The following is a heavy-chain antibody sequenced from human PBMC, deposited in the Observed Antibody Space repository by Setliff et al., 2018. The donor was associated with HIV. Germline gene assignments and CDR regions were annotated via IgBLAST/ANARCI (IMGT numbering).Heavy chain of an antibody. Sequence: GGSLRLSCAASGFTFSTYAMSWVRQAPGKGLEWVSAISGGGGTTYYADSVKGRFTISRDNSKNTLYLQMNSLRAEDTAVYYCAKNGRATNIILDYWGQGTLVTVSS. D-gene: IGHD2-15*01. CDR1: GFTFSTYA. CDR2: ISGGGGTT. J-gene: IGHJ4*02. CDR3: AKNGRATNIILDY. V-gene: IGHV3-23*01.